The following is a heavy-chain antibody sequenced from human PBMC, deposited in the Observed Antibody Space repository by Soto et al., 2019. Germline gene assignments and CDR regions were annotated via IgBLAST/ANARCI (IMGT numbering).Heavy chain of an antibody. J-gene: IGHJ4*02. CDR2: IYSGGST. D-gene: IGHD3-9*01. Sequence: EVQLVESGGGLIQPGGSLRLSCAASGFTVSSNYMSWVRQAPGKGLEWVSVIYSGGSTYYADSVKGRFTISRDNSKNTLYLQMNSLRAEDTAVYYCASGDNSHARYFDWFLLDYWGQGTLVTVSS. CDR3: ASGDNSHARYFDWFLLDY. V-gene: IGHV3-53*01. CDR1: GFTVSSNY.